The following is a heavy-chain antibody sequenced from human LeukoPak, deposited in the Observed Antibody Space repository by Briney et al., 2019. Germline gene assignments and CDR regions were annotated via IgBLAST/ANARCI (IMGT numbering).Heavy chain of an antibody. CDR1: GYTFTTYG. Sequence: GASVKVSCKASGYTFTTYGITWVRQAPGQGLEWMGWTSGYNGHTKYAQKSQGRVTLTTDTSTSTAYMELRSLRSDDTAVYYCARGSPPRRNYDSSGYYSYYFDYWGQGTLVTVSS. V-gene: IGHV1-18*01. CDR2: TSGYNGHT. J-gene: IGHJ4*02. CDR3: ARGSPPRRNYDSSGYYSYYFDY. D-gene: IGHD3-22*01.